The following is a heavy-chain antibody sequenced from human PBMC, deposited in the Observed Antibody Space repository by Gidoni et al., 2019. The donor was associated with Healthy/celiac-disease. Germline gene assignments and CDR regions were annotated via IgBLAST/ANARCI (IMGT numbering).Heavy chain of an antibody. CDR3: AHLTGSDAFDI. V-gene: IGHV3-30*04. J-gene: IGHJ3*02. CDR1: GFTFSSYA. D-gene: IGHD3-9*01. CDR2: ISYDGSDK. Sequence: QVQLVESGGGVVQPGRSLRLPCAASGFTFSSYAMHWVRQAPGKGLEWVAVISYDGSDKYYADSVKGRFTISRDNSKNTLYLQMNSLRAEDTAVYYCAHLTGSDAFDIWGQGTMVTVSS.